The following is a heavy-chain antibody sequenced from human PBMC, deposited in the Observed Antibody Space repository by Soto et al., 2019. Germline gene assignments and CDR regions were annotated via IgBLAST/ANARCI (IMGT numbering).Heavy chain of an antibody. Sequence: QVQLVESGGGVVQPGRSLRLSCEASGFTFSIFGMHWVRQAPCKGLEWVAVISYDGNNKYYADSVKGRFTISRDNSKNKLYLKMDRLRAEDTAVYYCAKDHIQTTVTTPGYWGQGTLVTVSS. CDR2: ISYDGNNK. D-gene: IGHD4-17*01. V-gene: IGHV3-30*18. J-gene: IGHJ4*02. CDR1: GFTFSIFG. CDR3: AKDHIQTTVTTPGY.